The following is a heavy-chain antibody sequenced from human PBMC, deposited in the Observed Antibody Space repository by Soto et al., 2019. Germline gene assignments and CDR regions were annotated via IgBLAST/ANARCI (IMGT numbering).Heavy chain of an antibody. CDR2: IKFDGSST. CDR1: GFAFSTYW. J-gene: IGHJ6*02. V-gene: IGHV3-74*01. CDR3: ARGAKNVYAMDV. D-gene: IGHD1-1*01. Sequence: PGGSLRLSFAASGFAFSTYWMHWVRQAPGKGLLWVSRIKFDGSSTYYGDSVKGRFTISRDDAKNTLFLQMNGLRVDDTAVYYCARGAKNVYAMDVWGQGTTVTVSS.